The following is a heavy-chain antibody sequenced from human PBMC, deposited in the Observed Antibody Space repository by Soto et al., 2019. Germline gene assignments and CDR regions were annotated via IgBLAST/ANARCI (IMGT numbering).Heavy chain of an antibody. Sequence: SGPTLVNPTQTLTLTCTFSGFSLSTSGVGVGWIRQPPGKALEWLALIYWDDDKRYSPSLKSRLTITKDTSKNQVVLTMTNMDPVDTATYYCAHRPSYCSGGTCYSGFDYWGQGTLVTVSS. CDR1: GFSLSTSGVG. D-gene: IGHD2-15*01. CDR3: AHRPSYCSGGTCYSGFDY. V-gene: IGHV2-5*02. CDR2: IYWDDDK. J-gene: IGHJ4*02.